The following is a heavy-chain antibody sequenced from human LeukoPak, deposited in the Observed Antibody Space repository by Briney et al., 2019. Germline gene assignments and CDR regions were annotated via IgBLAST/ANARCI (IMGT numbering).Heavy chain of an antibody. Sequence: SETLSLTCAVHGVSFSGYYWSWIRQPPGKGLEWIGEINHSGSTNYNPSLKSRVTISLDTSKNQFSLKLSSVTAADTAVYYCARGQGSYIRGGSYYWSWFDPWGQGTLVTVSS. V-gene: IGHV4-34*01. CDR3: ARGQGSYIRGGSYYWSWFDP. CDR1: GVSFSGYY. D-gene: IGHD1-26*01. CDR2: INHSGST. J-gene: IGHJ5*02.